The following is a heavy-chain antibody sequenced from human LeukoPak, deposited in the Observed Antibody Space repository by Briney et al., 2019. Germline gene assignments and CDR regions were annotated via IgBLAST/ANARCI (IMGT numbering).Heavy chain of an antibody. CDR1: GFTFSSYS. V-gene: IGHV3-21*04. Sequence: GGSLRLSCAASGFTFSSYSMNWVRQAPGKGLGWVSSISSSGSYIYYADSVKGRFTISRDNAKNSLYLQMNSLRAEDTAVYYCAVAAAGTYDYWGQGTLVTVSS. J-gene: IGHJ4*02. CDR3: AVAAAGTYDY. CDR2: ISSSGSYI. D-gene: IGHD6-13*01.